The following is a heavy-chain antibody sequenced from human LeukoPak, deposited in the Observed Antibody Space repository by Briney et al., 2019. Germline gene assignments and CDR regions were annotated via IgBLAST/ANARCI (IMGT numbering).Heavy chain of an antibody. CDR3: ARDLSHSGSYQPAYYFDY. CDR1: GGSISSGGYY. D-gene: IGHD1-26*01. V-gene: IGHV4-30-2*01. Sequence: PSETLSLTCTVSGGSISSGGYYWSWIRQPPGKGLEWIGYIYHSGSTYYNPSLKSRVTISVDRSKNQFSLKLSSVTAADTAVYYCARDLSHSGSYQPAYYFDYWGQGTLVTVSS. CDR2: IYHSGST. J-gene: IGHJ4*02.